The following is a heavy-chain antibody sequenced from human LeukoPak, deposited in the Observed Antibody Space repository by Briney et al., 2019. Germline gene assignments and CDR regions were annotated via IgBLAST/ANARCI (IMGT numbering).Heavy chain of an antibody. Sequence: AETLSLTCALYGGSFSGYYWSWIRQPPGKGLEWIGEINHSGSTNYNPSLKSRVTISGDTSKNQFSLKLSSVTAADTAVYYCARVRSSSRYYYYYYMDVWGKGTTVTVSS. CDR1: GGSFSGYY. V-gene: IGHV4-34*01. CDR3: ARVRSSSRYYYYYYMDV. D-gene: IGHD6-13*01. J-gene: IGHJ6*03. CDR2: INHSGST.